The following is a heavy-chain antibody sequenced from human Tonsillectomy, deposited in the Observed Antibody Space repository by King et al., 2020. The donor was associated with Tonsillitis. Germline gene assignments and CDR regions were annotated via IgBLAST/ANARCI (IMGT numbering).Heavy chain of an antibody. CDR1: GFTFSTFD. J-gene: IGHJ4*02. CDR3: AKDLIDYYDSSGYLDY. V-gene: IGHV3-30*18. CDR2: ISYDGSNK. Sequence: VQLVESGGGVVQPGRSLRLSCAASGFTFSTFDIHWVRQAPGKGLEWVAVISYDGSNKYYVDSVKGRFTISRDNSKNTLYLQMNSLRAEDTAVYLCAKDLIDYYDSSGYLDYWGQGTLVTVSS. D-gene: IGHD3-22*01.